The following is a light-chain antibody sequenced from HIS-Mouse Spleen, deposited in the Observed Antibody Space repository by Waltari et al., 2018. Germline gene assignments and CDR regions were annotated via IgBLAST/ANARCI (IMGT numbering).Light chain of an antibody. Sequence: QSALTQPRSVSGSPGQSVTISCTGTSSDVGGYNYVSWYQQHPGKAPKLMIYDGSKPPSGVPDRFSGSKSGNTASLTISGLQAEDEADYYCCSYAGSYTLVFGGGTKLTVL. CDR3: CSYAGSYTLV. J-gene: IGLJ2*01. CDR2: DGS. CDR1: SSDVGGYNY. V-gene: IGLV2-11*01.